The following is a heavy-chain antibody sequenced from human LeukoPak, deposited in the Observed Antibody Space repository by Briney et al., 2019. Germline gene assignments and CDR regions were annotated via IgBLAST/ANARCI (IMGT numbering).Heavy chain of an antibody. CDR2: INPNSGGT. J-gene: IGHJ4*02. V-gene: IGHV1-2*02. D-gene: IGHD6-13*01. CDR1: GYTFTGYY. CDR3: ARKTSSSWYDY. Sequence: ASVKVSCKASGYTFTGYYMHWVRQAPGQGLEWMGWINPNSGGTNYAQEFQGRVTMTRDTSISTAYMELSRLRSDDTAVYYCARKTSSSWYDYWGQGTLVTVSS.